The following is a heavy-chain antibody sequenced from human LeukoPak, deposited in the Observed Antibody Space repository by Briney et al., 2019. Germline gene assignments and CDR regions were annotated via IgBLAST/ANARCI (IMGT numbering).Heavy chain of an antibody. Sequence: KSSETLSLTCTVSGYSISSGYYWGWIRQPPGKGLEWIGSIYRSGNTYYNPTLKSRVTISVDTSKNQFSLKLRSVTAADTAVYYCARAPHIGSGWYVWFDPWGQGTLVTVSS. CDR2: IYRSGNT. V-gene: IGHV4-38-2*02. J-gene: IGHJ5*02. CDR1: GYSISSGYY. CDR3: ARAPHIGSGWYVWFDP. D-gene: IGHD6-19*01.